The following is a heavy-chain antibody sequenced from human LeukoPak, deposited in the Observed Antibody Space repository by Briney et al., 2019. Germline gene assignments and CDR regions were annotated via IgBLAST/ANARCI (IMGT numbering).Heavy chain of an antibody. Sequence: GGPLRLLCDAWVFTLSTYPMHWAPQAPGEGLEWLTLISPDGNNEYYADCVKRRFTVSSDNSKNTLYLQMTSLTTEDTAIYYCATGALPLGFLELIRPGNYFSNYMVVWGKGNMVVASS. V-gene: IGHV3-30*04. D-gene: IGHD3-3*02. CDR3: ATGALPLGFLELIRPGNYFSNYMVV. CDR1: VFTLSTYP. J-gene: IGHJ6*03. CDR2: ISPDGNNE.